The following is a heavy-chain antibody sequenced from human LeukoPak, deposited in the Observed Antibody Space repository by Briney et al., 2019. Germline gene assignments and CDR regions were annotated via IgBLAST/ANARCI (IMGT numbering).Heavy chain of an antibody. D-gene: IGHD3-22*01. J-gene: IGHJ3*02. V-gene: IGHV3-74*01. CDR1: GFTFGSYW. CDR2: INSDGSST. Sequence: GGSLRLSCAASGFTFGSYWMHWVRQAPGKGLVWVSRINSDGSSTSYADSVKGRFTISRDNAKNTLYLQMNSLRAEDTAVYYCARDKRWYYYDSSGYTDAFDIWGQGTMVTVSS. CDR3: ARDKRWYYYDSSGYTDAFDI.